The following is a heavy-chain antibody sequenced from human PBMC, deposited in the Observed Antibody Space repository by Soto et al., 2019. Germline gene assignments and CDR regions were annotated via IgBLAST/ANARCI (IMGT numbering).Heavy chain of an antibody. V-gene: IGHV3-30*03. CDR3: AATDTGTYYFDC. J-gene: IGHJ4*02. CDR1: GFTFSSYG. CDR2: ISYDGGNK. D-gene: IGHD3-10*01. Sequence: QVQLVESGGGVVQPGRSLRLSCAASGFTFSSYGMHWVRQAPGKGLEWVAVISYDGGNKYYADSVKGRFTISRDNSKNTLHLQMNSLRPEDTAVYYCAATDTGTYYFDCWGQGTLVTVSS.